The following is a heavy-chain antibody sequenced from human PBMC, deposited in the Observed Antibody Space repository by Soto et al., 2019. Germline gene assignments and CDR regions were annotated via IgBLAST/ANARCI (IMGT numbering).Heavy chain of an antibody. D-gene: IGHD3-9*01. V-gene: IGHV3-74*01. CDR1: GFTFSSYW. J-gene: IGHJ6*02. Sequence: PGGSLRLSCAASGFTFSSYWMHCVRQAPGKGLVWVSRINSDGSSTSYADSVKGRFTISRDNAKNTLYLQMNSLRAEDTAVYYCARDEYYDILTGYFRPGMDVWGQGTTVTVSS. CDR2: INSDGSST. CDR3: ARDEYYDILTGYFRPGMDV.